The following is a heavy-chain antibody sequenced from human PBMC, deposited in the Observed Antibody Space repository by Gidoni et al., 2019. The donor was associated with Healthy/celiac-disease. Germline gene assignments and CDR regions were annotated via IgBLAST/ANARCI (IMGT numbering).Heavy chain of an antibody. D-gene: IGHD6-19*01. CDR3: VNSAGIIAVAGSARDY. CDR2: ISSNGGST. Sequence: EVQLVESGGGLVQPGGSLRLSCSASGFTFSSYAMHWVRQAPGKGLEYVSAISSNGGSTYYADSVKGRFTISRDNSKNTLYLQMSSLRAEDTAVYYCVNSAGIIAVAGSARDYWGQGTLVTVSS. J-gene: IGHJ4*02. CDR1: GFTFSSYA. V-gene: IGHV3-64D*06.